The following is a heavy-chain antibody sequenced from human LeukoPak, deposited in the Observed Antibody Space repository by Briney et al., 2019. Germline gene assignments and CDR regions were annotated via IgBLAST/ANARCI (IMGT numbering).Heavy chain of an antibody. CDR1: GFTFSSYA. CDR2: ISGSGGST. Sequence: PGGSLRLSCAASGFTFSSYAMSWVRQAPGKGLEWVSAISGSGGSTYYADSVKGRFTISRDNFKNTLYLQMNRLRAEDTAVYYCAKDSANGSIPDYWGQGTLVTVSS. J-gene: IGHJ4*02. D-gene: IGHD3-10*01. V-gene: IGHV3-23*01. CDR3: AKDSANGSIPDY.